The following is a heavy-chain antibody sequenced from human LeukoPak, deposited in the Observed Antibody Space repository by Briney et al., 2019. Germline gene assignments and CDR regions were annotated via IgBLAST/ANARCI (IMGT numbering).Heavy chain of an antibody. J-gene: IGHJ1*01. V-gene: IGHV3-30*03. CDR1: GFSFSRNG. Sequence: PGRSLRLSCAASGFSFSRNGMHWVRQAPGKGLEWVAVISYDGSDKYHADSVKGRFTISRDNSKNTLYLQMNSLRAEDTAVYFCASTVTSTKVQHWGQGTLVTVSS. CDR2: ISYDGSDK. CDR3: ASTVTSTKVQH. D-gene: IGHD4-17*01.